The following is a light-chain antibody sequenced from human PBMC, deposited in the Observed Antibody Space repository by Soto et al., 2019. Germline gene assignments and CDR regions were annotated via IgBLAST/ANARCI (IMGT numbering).Light chain of an antibody. CDR2: GAS. Sequence: EIVLTQSPATLSLSPGESATLSCRASHSVSRTYLAWYQQKPGQAPRLLIYGASDRATGTPDRFSGSGSGTDFTLTISRLEPEDSAVYYCQQFDDSVTFGQGTRLEIK. V-gene: IGKV3-20*01. CDR3: QQFDDSVT. CDR1: HSVSRTY. J-gene: IGKJ5*01.